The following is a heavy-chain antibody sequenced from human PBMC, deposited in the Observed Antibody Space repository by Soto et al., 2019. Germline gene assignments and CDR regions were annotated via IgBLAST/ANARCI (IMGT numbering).Heavy chain of an antibody. V-gene: IGHV1-2*02. J-gene: IGHJ3*02. CDR1: GYTFTGYY. CDR2: INPNSGGT. CDR3: AREKTRDIVVVVAAPAGDAFDI. Sequence: VSVKVSRKASGYTFTGYYMHWVRQAPGQGLEWMGWINPNSGGTNYAQKFQGRVTMTRDTSISTAYMELSRLRSGDTAVYYCAREKTRDIVVVVAAPAGDAFDIWGQGTMVTVSS. D-gene: IGHD2-15*01.